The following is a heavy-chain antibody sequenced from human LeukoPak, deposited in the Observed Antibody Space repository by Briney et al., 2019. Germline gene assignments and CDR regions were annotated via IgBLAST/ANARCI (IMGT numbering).Heavy chain of an antibody. D-gene: IGHD1-26*01. Sequence: PGGSLRLSCAASGFTFNTYAMSWVRQAPGKGLEWVGRIKRKSDGGTTDYAAPVKGRFTISRDDSKNTLYLQMNSLKTEDTAVYYCVTGPYEVGGLYYFDYWGQGTLVTVSS. V-gene: IGHV3-15*01. CDR3: VTGPYEVGGLYYFDY. J-gene: IGHJ4*02. CDR1: GFTFNTYA. CDR2: IKRKSDGGTT.